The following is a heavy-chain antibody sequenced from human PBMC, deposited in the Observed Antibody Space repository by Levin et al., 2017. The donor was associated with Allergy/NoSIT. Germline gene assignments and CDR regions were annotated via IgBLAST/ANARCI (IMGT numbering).Heavy chain of an antibody. Sequence: GGSLRLSCAASGFTFSSYAMSWVRQAPGKGLEWVSAISGSGGSTYYADSVKGRFTISRDNSKNTLYLQMNSLRAEDTAVYYCANLGHSSGWGDWGQGTLVTVSS. CDR3: ANLGHSSGWGD. D-gene: IGHD6-19*01. CDR1: GFTFSSYA. V-gene: IGHV3-23*01. CDR2: ISGSGGST. J-gene: IGHJ4*02.